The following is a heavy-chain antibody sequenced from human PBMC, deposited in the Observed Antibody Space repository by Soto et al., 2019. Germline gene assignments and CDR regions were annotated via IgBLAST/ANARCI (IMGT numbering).Heavy chain of an antibody. CDR1: GYTLTELS. J-gene: IGHJ4*02. Sequence: ASVKVSCKVSGYTLTELSMHWVRQAPGKGLEWMGGFDPEDGETIYAQKFQGRVTMTEDTSTDTAYMELSSLRSEDTAVYYCETLLGYCSGGSCWDYWGQGTLVTVSS. D-gene: IGHD2-15*01. V-gene: IGHV1-24*01. CDR2: FDPEDGET. CDR3: ETLLGYCSGGSCWDY.